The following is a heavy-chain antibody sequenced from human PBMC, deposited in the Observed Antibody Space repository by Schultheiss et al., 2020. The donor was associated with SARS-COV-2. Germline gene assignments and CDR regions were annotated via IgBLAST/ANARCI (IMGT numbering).Heavy chain of an antibody. V-gene: IGHV4-31*03. CDR2: IYYSGST. CDR3: ARDAAYCSSTSCYTYFDY. D-gene: IGHD2-2*02. Sequence: SETLSLTCTVSGGSISSGGYYWSWIRQHPGKGLEWIGYIYYSGSTYYNPSLKSRVTISVDTSKNQFSLKLSSVTAADTAVYYCARDAAYCSSTSCYTYFDYWGQGTLVTVSS. J-gene: IGHJ4*02. CDR1: GGSISSGGYY.